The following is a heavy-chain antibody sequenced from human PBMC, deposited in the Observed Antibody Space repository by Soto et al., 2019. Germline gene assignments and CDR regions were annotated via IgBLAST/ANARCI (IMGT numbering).Heavy chain of an antibody. CDR2: IYWDDDK. D-gene: IGHD3-22*01. Sequence: QITLKESGPTLVKPTQPLTLTCTFSGFSLSTSGVGVGWIRQPPGKALEWLALIYWDDDKRYSPSLKSRLTXTXTXSXXLVVLTMTNMHPVGTPTYSCAHRLSTYSSDSTFDPWGQGTLVTVSS. CDR3: AHRLSTYSSDSTFDP. J-gene: IGHJ5*02. V-gene: IGHV2-5*02. CDR1: GFSLSTSGVG.